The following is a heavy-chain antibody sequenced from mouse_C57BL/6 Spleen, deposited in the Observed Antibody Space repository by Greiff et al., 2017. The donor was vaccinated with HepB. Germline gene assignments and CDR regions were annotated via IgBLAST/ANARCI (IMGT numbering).Heavy chain of an antibody. J-gene: IGHJ1*03. CDR3: ARGALSSYRYFDV. Sequence: QVQLKESGAELVRPGTSVKMSCKASGYTFTNYWIGWAKQRPGHGLEWIGDIYPGGGYTNYNEKFKGKATLTADKSSSTAYMQFSSLTSEDSAIYYCARGALSSYRYFDVWGTGTTVTVSS. CDR2: IYPGGGYT. CDR1: GYTFTNYW. D-gene: IGHD1-1*01. V-gene: IGHV1-63*01.